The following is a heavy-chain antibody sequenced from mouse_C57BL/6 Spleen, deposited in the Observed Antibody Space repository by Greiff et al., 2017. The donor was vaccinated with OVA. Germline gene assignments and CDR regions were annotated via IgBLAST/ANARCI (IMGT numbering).Heavy chain of an antibody. Sequence: QVQLQQPGAELVKPGASVKLSCKASGYTFTSYWMQWVKQRPGQGLEWIGEIDPSDSYTNYNQKFKGKATLTVDTSSSTAYMQLSSLTSEDSAVYYCARLAGYDDYWGQGTTLTVSS. D-gene: IGHD2-2*01. CDR2: IDPSDSYT. V-gene: IGHV1-50*01. CDR1: GYTFTSYW. J-gene: IGHJ2*01. CDR3: ARLAGYDDY.